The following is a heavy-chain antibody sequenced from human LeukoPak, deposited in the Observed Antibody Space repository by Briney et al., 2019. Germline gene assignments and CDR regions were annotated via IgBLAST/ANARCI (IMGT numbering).Heavy chain of an antibody. V-gene: IGHV4-59*08. CDR1: GGSISSYY. J-gene: IGHJ5*02. D-gene: IGHD2-15*01. Sequence: SETLSLTCTVSGGSISSYYWSWVRQPPGKGLERIGYIYYSGSTNYNPSLKSRVTISVDTSKNQFSLKLSSVTAADTAVYYCARHRCSGGSCYPMNWFDPWGQGTLVTVSS. CDR2: IYYSGST. CDR3: ARHRCSGGSCYPMNWFDP.